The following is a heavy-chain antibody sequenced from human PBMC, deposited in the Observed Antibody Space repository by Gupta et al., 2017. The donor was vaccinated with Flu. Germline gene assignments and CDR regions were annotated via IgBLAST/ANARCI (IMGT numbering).Heavy chain of an antibody. CDR2: INPNSGGT. Sequence: QVQLVQSGAEGNKPGPSVKVCCGASGYTYICYSIQWVRQAPGHGLEWMGRINPNSGGTNYVQKFQGRVTMTTDTSINTAYMELSRLRSDDTAVYYCAREKFCSTASCYRWFDPWGQGTLVTVPS. CDR3: AREKFCSTASCYRWFDP. D-gene: IGHD2-2*02. V-gene: IGHV1-2*06. J-gene: IGHJ5*02. CDR1: GYTYICYS.